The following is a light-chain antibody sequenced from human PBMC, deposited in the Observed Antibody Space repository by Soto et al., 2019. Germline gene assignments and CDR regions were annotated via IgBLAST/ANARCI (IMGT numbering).Light chain of an antibody. V-gene: IGKV3D-15*01. CDR2: GAS. CDR3: QQYNNWPLT. Sequence: EIVLTQSPATLSVSPGERATLSCRASQSVSYSLAWYQQKPGQAPRLLIYGASSRATGIPASFSGSGSGTEFTLTISSLQSEDFAFYYCQQYNNWPLTFGGGTKVDIK. CDR1: QSVSYS. J-gene: IGKJ4*01.